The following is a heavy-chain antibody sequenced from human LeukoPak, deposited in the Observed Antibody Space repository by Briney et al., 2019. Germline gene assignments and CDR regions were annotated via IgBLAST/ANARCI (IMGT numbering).Heavy chain of an antibody. J-gene: IGHJ4*02. Sequence: GGSLRLSCAASGFTFSSYAMSWVREAPGKGLEWVSDLGDNDGRTFYADSVKGRFTISRDNSKNTLYLQMNSLRAEDTAIYYCAKNGKDNYDMFFDYWGQGTLVTVSS. CDR3: AKNGKDNYDMFFDY. D-gene: IGHD3-9*01. CDR1: GFTFSSYA. CDR2: LGDNDGRT. V-gene: IGHV3-23*01.